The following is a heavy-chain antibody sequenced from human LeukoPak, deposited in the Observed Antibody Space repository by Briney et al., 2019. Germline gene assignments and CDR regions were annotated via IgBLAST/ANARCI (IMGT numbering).Heavy chain of an antibody. CDR2: IYDSGST. CDR3: ARGYAPFDP. Sequence: PSETLSLTCTVSGDSISSGGHYWSWIRQHPGKGLEWLGYIYDSGSTYYNPSLKSRLTISMDTSKNQFSLKLTSVTAADTAVYYCARGYAPFDPWGQGTLVTVSS. V-gene: IGHV4-31*03. CDR1: GDSISSGGHY. D-gene: IGHD5-12*01. J-gene: IGHJ5*02.